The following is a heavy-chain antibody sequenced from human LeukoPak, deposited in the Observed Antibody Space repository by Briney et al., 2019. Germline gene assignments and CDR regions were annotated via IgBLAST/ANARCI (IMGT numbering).Heavy chain of an antibody. CDR2: ISYDGSNK. D-gene: IGHD3-9*01. CDR1: GFTFSSYG. CDR3: AKIYGGKYYDILTGSFDY. V-gene: IGHV3-30*18. J-gene: IGHJ4*02. Sequence: GGSLRLSCAASGFTFSSYGMHWVRQAPGKGLEWVAVISYDGSNKYYADSVKGRFTISRDNSKNTLYLQMNSLRAEDTAVHYCAKIYGGKYYDILTGSFDYWGQGTLVTVSS.